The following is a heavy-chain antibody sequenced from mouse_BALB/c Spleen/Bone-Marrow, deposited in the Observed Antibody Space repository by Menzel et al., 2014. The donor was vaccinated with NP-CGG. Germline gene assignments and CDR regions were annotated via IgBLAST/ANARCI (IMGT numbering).Heavy chain of an antibody. J-gene: IGHJ4*01. V-gene: IGHV3-8*02. CDR3: ARSGSSGYHYYAMDY. CDR1: GDSITSGY. D-gene: IGHD3-1*01. Sequence: EVQVVESGPSLVKPSQTLTLTCSVTGDSITSGYWNWIRKFPGNKLEYMGYISYSGSTYYNPSLKSRISNTRDASKNLYYLQLNSVTTKDTATYYCARSGSSGYHYYAMDYWGQGTSVTVSS. CDR2: ISYSGST.